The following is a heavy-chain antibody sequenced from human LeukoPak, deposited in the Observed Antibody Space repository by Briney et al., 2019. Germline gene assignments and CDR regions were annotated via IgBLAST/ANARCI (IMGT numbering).Heavy chain of an antibody. CDR2: IKYDGNEE. J-gene: IGHJ4*02. D-gene: IGHD1-1*01. CDR1: GFTFSSYW. V-gene: IGHV3-7*01. Sequence: GGSLRLSCAASGFTFSSYWMSWMRQAPGKGLEWVANIKYDGNEEYYVDSVRGRFTISRDNAKNSLYLQLNSLRVEDTAVYYCKSGGAAPGSFDYWGQGTLVTVSS. CDR3: KSGGAAPGSFDY.